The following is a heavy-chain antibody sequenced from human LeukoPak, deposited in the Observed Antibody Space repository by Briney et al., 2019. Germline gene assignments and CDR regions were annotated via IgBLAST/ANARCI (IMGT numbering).Heavy chain of an antibody. J-gene: IGHJ4*02. V-gene: IGHV1-18*01. CDR2: ISADNGNT. CDR3: ARDSLYGSGSYLPDY. D-gene: IGHD3-10*01. Sequence: ASVKVSCKASGYTFTSYGSSWVRQAPGQGLEWMVWISADNGNTNYAQKLQGRVTMTTDTSTSTAYMELRSLRSDDTGVYYCARDSLYGSGSYLPDYWGQGTLVTVSS. CDR1: GYTFTSYG.